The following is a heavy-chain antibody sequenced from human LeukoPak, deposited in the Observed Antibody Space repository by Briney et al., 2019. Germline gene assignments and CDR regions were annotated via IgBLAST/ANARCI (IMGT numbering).Heavy chain of an antibody. D-gene: IGHD3-22*01. Sequence: GGSLRLSCAASGFTFSSYAMHWVRQAPGKGLEWVAVISYDGSNKYYADSVKGRFTISRDNSKNTLYLQMNSLRAEDTAVYYCAREKVVVIEEDAFDIWGQGTMVTVSS. CDR1: GFTFSSYA. V-gene: IGHV3-30*04. J-gene: IGHJ3*02. CDR2: ISYDGSNK. CDR3: AREKVVVIEEDAFDI.